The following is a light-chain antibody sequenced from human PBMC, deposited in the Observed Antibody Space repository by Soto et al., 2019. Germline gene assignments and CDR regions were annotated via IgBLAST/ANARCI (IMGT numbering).Light chain of an antibody. CDR2: VVS. J-gene: IGLJ2*01. V-gene: IGLV2-14*01. CDR3: SSYAISSSLII. Sequence: QSALTQPASVSGSPGQSIAISCTGTSSDVGGYNYVSWHQQHPGKAPKVLISVVSNRPSGVSNRFSGSKSGNTASLTISGLRAEDEADYYCSSYAISSSLIIFGGGTKVTVL. CDR1: SSDVGGYNY.